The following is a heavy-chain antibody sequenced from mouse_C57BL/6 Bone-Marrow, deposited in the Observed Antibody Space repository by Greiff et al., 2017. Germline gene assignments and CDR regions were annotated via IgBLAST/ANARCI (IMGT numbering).Heavy chain of an antibody. V-gene: IGHV1-64*01. CDR2: IHPNSGST. J-gene: IGHJ3*01. Sequence: VQRVESGAELVKPGASVKLSCKASGYTFTSYWMHWVKQRPGQGLEWIGMIHPNSGSTNYNEKFKSKATLTVDKSSSTAYMQLSSLTSEDSAVYYCAIRAWFAYWGQGTLVTVSA. CDR1: GYTFTSYW. CDR3: AIRAWFAY.